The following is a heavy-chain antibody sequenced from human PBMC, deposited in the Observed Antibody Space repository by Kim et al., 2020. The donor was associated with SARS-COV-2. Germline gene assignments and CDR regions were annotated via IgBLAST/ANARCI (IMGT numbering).Heavy chain of an antibody. V-gene: IGHV1-69*13. CDR1: GGTFSSYA. Sequence: SVKVSCKASGGTFSSYAISWVRQAPGQGLEWMGGIIPIFGTANYAQKFQGRVTITADESTSTAYMELSSLRSEDTAVYYCARGKPGYPPYYYYYGMDVWGQGTTVTVSS. D-gene: IGHD3-9*01. J-gene: IGHJ6*02. CDR3: ARGKPGYPPYYYYYGMDV. CDR2: IIPIFGTA.